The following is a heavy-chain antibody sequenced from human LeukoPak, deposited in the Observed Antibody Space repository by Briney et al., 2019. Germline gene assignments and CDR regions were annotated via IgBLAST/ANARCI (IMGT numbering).Heavy chain of an antibody. CDR2: IYSGGRT. J-gene: IGHJ4*02. V-gene: IGHV3-53*01. CDR3: VXXXXXXXXXXXX. Sequence: GGSLRLSCAASGFTVSSNYMSWVRQAPGKGLEWVSVIYSGGRTYYADSVKGRFTISRDNSKNTLFLQMDSLRVDDTAVYYRVXXXXXXXXXXXXXXXGSLVTVSS. CDR1: GFTVSSNY.